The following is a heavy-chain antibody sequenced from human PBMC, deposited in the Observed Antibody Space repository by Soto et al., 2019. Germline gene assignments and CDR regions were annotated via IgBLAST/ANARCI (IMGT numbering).Heavy chain of an antibody. CDR1: GYSFTSYW. CDR3: ARHPDYYDSSGYYRY. D-gene: IGHD3-22*01. V-gene: IGHV5-51*01. Sequence: GESLKISCKGSGYSFTSYWIGWVRQMPGKGLEWMGIIYPGDSDTRYSPSFQGQVTISADKSISTAYLQWSSLKASDTAMYYCARHPDYYDSSGYYRYWGQGTLVTVSS. J-gene: IGHJ4*02. CDR2: IYPGDSDT.